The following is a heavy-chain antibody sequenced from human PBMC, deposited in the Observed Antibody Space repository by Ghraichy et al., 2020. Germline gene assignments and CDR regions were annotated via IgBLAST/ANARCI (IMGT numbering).Heavy chain of an antibody. CDR1: GGSFSGYY. CDR3: ARGAGDLRHWYFDL. V-gene: IGHV4-34*01. CDR2: INHSGST. J-gene: IGHJ2*01. D-gene: IGHD7-27*01. Sequence: SETLSLTCAVYGGSFSGYYWSWIRQPPGKGLEWIGEINHSGSTNYNPSLKSRVTISVDTSKNQFSLKLSSVTAADTAVYYCARGAGDLRHWYFDLWGRGTLVTVSS.